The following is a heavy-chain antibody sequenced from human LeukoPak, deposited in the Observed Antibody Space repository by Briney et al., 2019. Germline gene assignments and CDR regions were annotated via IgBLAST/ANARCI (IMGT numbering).Heavy chain of an antibody. J-gene: IGHJ4*02. V-gene: IGHV3-21*01. D-gene: IGHD3-10*01. CDR1: GFTFSSYS. CDR3: AKVDVTMVRGVLDY. Sequence: GGSLRLSCAASGFTFSSYSMNWVRQATGKGLEWVSSISSSSSYIYYADSVKGRFTISRHNAKNSLYLQMNSLRAEDTAVYYCAKVDVTMVRGVLDYWGQGTLVTVSS. CDR2: ISSSSSYI.